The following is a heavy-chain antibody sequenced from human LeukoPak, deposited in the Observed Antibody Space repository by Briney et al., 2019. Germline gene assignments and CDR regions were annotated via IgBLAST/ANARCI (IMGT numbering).Heavy chain of an antibody. D-gene: IGHD3-22*01. V-gene: IGHV3-23*01. CDR3: ARLYDGSAYHADHFDY. CDR1: GFTFSSYA. Sequence: GGSLRLSCAASGFTFSSYAMSWVRQAPGQGLEWVSTISGSGGATYYADSVKGRFTISRDNSKITLYLQMNGLRAEDTAVYYCARLYDGSAYHADHFDYWGQGTLVIVSS. J-gene: IGHJ4*02. CDR2: ISGSGGAT.